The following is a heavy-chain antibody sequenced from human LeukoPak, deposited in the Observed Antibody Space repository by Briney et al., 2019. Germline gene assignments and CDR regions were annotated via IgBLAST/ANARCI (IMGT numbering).Heavy chain of an antibody. Sequence: SETLSLTCTVSGVSISSYYWSWIRQPPGKGLEWIGYIYYSGITKYSPSLKNRVTISLDTYNKQFSLKVTSVPTAHTAVYYCARGDERVTFGGLIFHFDYWGQGNLVTVSS. J-gene: IGHJ4*02. D-gene: IGHD3-16*02. CDR2: IYYSGIT. V-gene: IGHV4-59*01. CDR3: ARGDERVTFGGLIFHFDY. CDR1: GVSISSYY.